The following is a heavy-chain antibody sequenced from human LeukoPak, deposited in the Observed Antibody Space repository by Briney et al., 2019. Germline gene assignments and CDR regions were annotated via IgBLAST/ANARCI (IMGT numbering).Heavy chain of an antibody. CDR3: ASQVGALDAFDI. J-gene: IGHJ3*02. CDR1: GGSISSGSYY. Sequence: PSQTLTLTCTVSGGSISSGSYYWSWIRQPPGKGLEWIGYIYYSGSTNYNPSLKSRVTISVDTSKNQFSLKLSSVTAADTAVYYCASQVGALDAFDIWGQGTMVTVSS. CDR2: IYYSGST. D-gene: IGHD1-26*01. V-gene: IGHV4-61*01.